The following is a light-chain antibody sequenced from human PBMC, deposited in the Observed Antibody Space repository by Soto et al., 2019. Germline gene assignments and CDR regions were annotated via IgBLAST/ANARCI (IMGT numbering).Light chain of an antibody. J-gene: IGLJ3*02. CDR3: ISYTRIRTWV. CDR1: SSDVGGYNY. CDR2: EVS. V-gene: IGLV2-14*01. Sequence: QSALTQPASVSGSPGQSITISCTGTSSDVGGYNYVSWYQQHPGTAPKLMIYEVSNRPSGISDRFSGSRSGNTASLTISGVQAEDESDYYCISYTRIRTWVFGGGTKLTVL.